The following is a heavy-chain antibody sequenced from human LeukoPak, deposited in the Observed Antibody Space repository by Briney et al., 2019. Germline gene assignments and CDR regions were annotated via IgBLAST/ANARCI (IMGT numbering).Heavy chain of an antibody. Sequence: SVKVSCKASGYTFTSYAMHWVRQAPGQRLEWMGRIIPILGKGDYAQNFQGRVTITADESTSTAYMELSSLRSEDTAVYYCASEDNYYDSSGSDYWGQGTLVTVSS. V-gene: IGHV1-69*11. CDR3: ASEDNYYDSSGSDY. CDR2: IIPILGKG. J-gene: IGHJ4*02. D-gene: IGHD3-22*01. CDR1: GYTFTSYA.